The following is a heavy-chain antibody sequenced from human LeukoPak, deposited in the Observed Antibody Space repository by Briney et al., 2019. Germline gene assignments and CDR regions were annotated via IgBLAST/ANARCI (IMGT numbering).Heavy chain of an antibody. CDR3: ARAPRRRYYYDSSGYYYWFDP. CDR2: INHSGST. J-gene: IGHJ5*02. Sequence: SETLSLTCAVYGGSFSGYYWSWIRQPPGKGLEWIGEINHSGSTNYNPSPKSRVTISVDTSKNQFSLKLSSVTAADTAVYYCARAPRRRYYYDSSGYYYWFDPWGQGTLVTVSS. D-gene: IGHD3-22*01. V-gene: IGHV4-34*01. CDR1: GGSFSGYY.